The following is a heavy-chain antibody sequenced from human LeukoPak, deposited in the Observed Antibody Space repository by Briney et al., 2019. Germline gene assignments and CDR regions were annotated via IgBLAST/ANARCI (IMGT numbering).Heavy chain of an antibody. D-gene: IGHD3-10*01. Sequence: GGSLRLSCAASGNYWMHWVRQAPGKGLARVSHINSDGSGTSYADSVKGRFPISRDNSKITMYLQLNSLRTEDTVAYYCARDRGYYGIDYWGQGTLVTVSS. J-gene: IGHJ4*02. CDR2: INSDGSGT. V-gene: IGHV3-74*01. CDR3: ARDRGYYGIDY. CDR1: GNYW.